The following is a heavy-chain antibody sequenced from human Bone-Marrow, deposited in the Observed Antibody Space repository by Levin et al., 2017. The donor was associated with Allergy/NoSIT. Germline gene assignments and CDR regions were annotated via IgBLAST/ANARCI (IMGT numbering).Heavy chain of an antibody. D-gene: IGHD3-9*01. CDR1: GGSIDSNDL. CDR2: IHHSGNT. J-gene: IGHJ5*02. CDR3: ARAGDILTGTNYFDP. Sequence: SETLSLTCTVSGGSIDSNDLWSWVRQPPGKGLEWIAEIHHSGNTNYNPSLKSRVTMSVDKSNNQFSLNLNSVTAADTAVYYCARAGDILTGTNYFDPWGQGTLVTVSS. V-gene: IGHV4-4*02.